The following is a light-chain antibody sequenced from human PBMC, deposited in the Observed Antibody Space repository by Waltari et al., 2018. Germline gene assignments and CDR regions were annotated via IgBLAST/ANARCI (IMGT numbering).Light chain of an antibody. V-gene: IGLV2-23*01. CDR2: EGS. CDR1: SSDVGGYNL. J-gene: IGLJ2*01. CDR3: FSYAGRNTLV. Sequence: QSALTQPASVSGSPGKSITISCTGTSSDVGGYNLSPWYQHDPGKAPKLKIYEGSKRPSGVSNRFSGSRSGNTASLTVSGLQAEDEANYYCFSYAGRNTLVFGGGTKLTVL.